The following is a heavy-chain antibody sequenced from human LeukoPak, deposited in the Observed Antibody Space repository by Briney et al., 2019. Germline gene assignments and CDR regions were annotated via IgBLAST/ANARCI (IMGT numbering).Heavy chain of an antibody. D-gene: IGHD2-8*01. J-gene: IGHJ4*02. CDR3: TRANCVNGVCYHFDY. CDR1: GFTFGDYA. Sequence: GGSLRLSCTASGFTFGDYAMSWVRQAPGKGLEWVGFIGKKGFGGTTEYAASVKGRFTISRDDSKSIAYLQMNSLKTEDTAVYYCTRANCVNGVCYHFDYWGQGTLVTVSS. V-gene: IGHV3-49*04. CDR2: IGKKGFGGTT.